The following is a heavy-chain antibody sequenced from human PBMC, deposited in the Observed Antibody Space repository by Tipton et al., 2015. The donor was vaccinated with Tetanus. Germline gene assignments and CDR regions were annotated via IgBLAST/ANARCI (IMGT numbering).Heavy chain of an antibody. CDR2: IYPGDSET. J-gene: IGHJ4*02. V-gene: IGHV5-51*01. D-gene: IGHD6-6*01. Sequence: QLVQSGAEVKKPGESLKISCKCSGYTFDTYWIAWVRQMPGKGLEWMGIIYPGDSETRYSPSFQGHVTMSADKSINTAYLQWSSLEASGTAMYFCARLHLRTYASSSGYWGQGTLVTVSS. CDR1: GYTFDTYW. CDR3: ARLHLRTYASSSGY.